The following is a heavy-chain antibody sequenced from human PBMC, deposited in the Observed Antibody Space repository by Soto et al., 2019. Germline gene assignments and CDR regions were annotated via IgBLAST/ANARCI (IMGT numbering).Heavy chain of an antibody. D-gene: IGHD4-4*01. CDR3: ARSPTDENWFDP. J-gene: IGHJ5*02. CDR2: IYHSGST. Sequence: SETLSLTCAVSGGSISSGGYSWSWIRQPPGKGLEWIGYIYHSGSTYYNPSLKNRVTISVDRSKNQFSLKLSSVTAADTAVYYCARSPTDENWFDPWGQGTLVTVSS. CDR1: GGSISSGGYS. V-gene: IGHV4-30-2*01.